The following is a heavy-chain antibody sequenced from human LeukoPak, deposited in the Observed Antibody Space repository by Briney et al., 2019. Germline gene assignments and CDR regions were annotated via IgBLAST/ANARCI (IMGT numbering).Heavy chain of an antibody. Sequence: SETLSLTCTVSGGSMSPYHWGWIRQPPGKGLEWTGYIYYSGSTNYNPSLNSRVTISVDTSKDQFSLRLSSVTAADTAIYYCARAVSGRFGYWGQGTLVTVSS. CDR1: GGSMSPYH. J-gene: IGHJ4*02. D-gene: IGHD6-19*01. CDR3: ARAVSGRFGY. V-gene: IGHV4-59*08. CDR2: IYYSGST.